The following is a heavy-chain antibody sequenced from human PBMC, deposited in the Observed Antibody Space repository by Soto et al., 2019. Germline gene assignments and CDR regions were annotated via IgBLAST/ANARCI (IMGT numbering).Heavy chain of an antibody. CDR1: GGTFSSYA. Sequence: QVQLVQSGAEVKKPGSSVKVSCKASGGTFSSYAISWLRQAPGQGLEWMGGIIPIFGTANYAQKFQGRVTITQDETTSTAYMELSSLSSEDTDVYYCARDQREVAGHRGDYFDYWGHGTLVTVSS. CDR3: ARDQREVAGHRGDYFDY. V-gene: IGHV1-69*01. CDR2: IIPIFGTA. D-gene: IGHD6-19*01. J-gene: IGHJ4*01.